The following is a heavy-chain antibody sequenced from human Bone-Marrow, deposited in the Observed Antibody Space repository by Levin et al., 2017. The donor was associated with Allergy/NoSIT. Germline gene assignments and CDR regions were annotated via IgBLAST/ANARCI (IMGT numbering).Heavy chain of an antibody. D-gene: IGHD3-22*01. J-gene: IGHJ4*02. V-gene: IGHV5-51*01. CDR3: ARRGHYYDSSGYFDY. CDR2: IYPGDSDT. Sequence: GGSLRLSCKGSGYSFTSYWIGWVRQMPGKGLEWMGIIYPGDSDTRYSPSFQGQVTISADKSISTAYLQWSSLKASDTAMYYCARRGHYYDSSGYFDYWGQGTLVTVSS. CDR1: GYSFTSYW.